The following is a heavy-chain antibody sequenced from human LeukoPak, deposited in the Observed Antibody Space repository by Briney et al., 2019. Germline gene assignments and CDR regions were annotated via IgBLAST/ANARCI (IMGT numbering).Heavy chain of an antibody. CDR2: ISYDGSNK. CDR3: ASGNRYSSSFDY. D-gene: IGHD6-6*01. Sequence: GGSLRLSCAASGFTFSSYGMNWVRQAPGKGLEWVAFISYDGSNKYYEDSVKGRFTISRDNAKNSLYLQMNSLRAEDTAVYYCASGNRYSSSFDYWGQGTLVTVSS. J-gene: IGHJ4*02. V-gene: IGHV3-30*03. CDR1: GFTFSSYG.